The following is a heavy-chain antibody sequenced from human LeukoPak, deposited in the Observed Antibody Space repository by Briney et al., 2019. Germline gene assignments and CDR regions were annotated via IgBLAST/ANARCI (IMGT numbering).Heavy chain of an antibody. V-gene: IGHV3-7*01. CDR3: ARRVGRWFGERAYYYNYMDV. CDR1: GFSFSSFW. Sequence: GGSLRLSCAASGFSFSSFWMSWVRQARGRGLEWVANIKQDGGERYYADSVKGRFTISRDSAKNSVYLQMNSLRDEDTAVYYCARRVGRWFGERAYYYNYMDVWGKGTTVTISS. D-gene: IGHD3-10*01. CDR2: IKQDGGER. J-gene: IGHJ6*03.